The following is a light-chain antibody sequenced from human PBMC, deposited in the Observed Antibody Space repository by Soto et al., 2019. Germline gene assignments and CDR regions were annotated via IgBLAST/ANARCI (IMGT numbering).Light chain of an antibody. CDR1: QSVDKW. Sequence: DIQMTQSPSTLSASVGDRVTITCRASQSVDKWLAWYQQKPGKAPKLLIYKASTLEVGVPSRFSGGGSGTEFTLTIASLQTDDFATYYCQHYRNFPWTFGQGTKVEVK. CDR3: QHYRNFPWT. V-gene: IGKV1-5*03. J-gene: IGKJ1*01. CDR2: KAS.